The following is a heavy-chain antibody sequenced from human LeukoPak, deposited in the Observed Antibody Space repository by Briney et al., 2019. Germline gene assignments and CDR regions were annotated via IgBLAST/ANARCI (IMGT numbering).Heavy chain of an antibody. CDR3: ARDYGGNAIFDY. J-gene: IGHJ4*02. Sequence: TGGSLRLSCAASGFTFSDYAMTWVRQAPGKGLEWVSSITGGGVNTYDADSVKGRFTISRDNSKNTLYLQMNSLRAEDTAVYFCARDYGGNAIFDYWGQGTLVTVSS. CDR1: GFTFSDYA. D-gene: IGHD4-23*01. V-gene: IGHV3-23*01. CDR2: ITGGGVNT.